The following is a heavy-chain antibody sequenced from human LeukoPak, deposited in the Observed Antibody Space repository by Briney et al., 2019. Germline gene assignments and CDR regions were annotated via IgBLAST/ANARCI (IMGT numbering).Heavy chain of an antibody. CDR2: IYYSGST. V-gene: IGHV4-59*01. Sequence: SETLSLTCTVSGGSISSYYWSWIRQPPGKGLEWIGYIYYSGSTNYNPSLKSRVTISVDTSKNQFSLKLSSVTAAGTAVYYCARDRIRGGLIDYWGQGTLVTVSS. CDR1: GGSISSYY. CDR3: ARDRIRGGLIDY. J-gene: IGHJ4*02. D-gene: IGHD3-10*01.